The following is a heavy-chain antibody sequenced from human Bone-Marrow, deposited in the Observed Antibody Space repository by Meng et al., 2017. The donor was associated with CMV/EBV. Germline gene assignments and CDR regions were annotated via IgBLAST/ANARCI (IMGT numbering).Heavy chain of an antibody. V-gene: IGHV2-5*01. J-gene: IGHJ6*02. CDR2: IYWNDDK. Sequence: SGPTLVKPTQTLTLTCTFSGFSLSTSGVGVGWIRQPPGKALEWLALIYWNDDKRYSPSLKSRLTITKDTSKNQVVLTMTNMDPVDTATYYCARMGRHYYYYGMDVWGQGTTVTASS. CDR1: GFSLSTSGVG. CDR3: ARMGRHYYYYGMDV. D-gene: IGHD5-24*01.